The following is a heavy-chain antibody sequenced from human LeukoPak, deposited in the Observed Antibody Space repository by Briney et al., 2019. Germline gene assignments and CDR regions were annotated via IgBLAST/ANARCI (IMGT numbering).Heavy chain of an antibody. D-gene: IGHD3-10*01. J-gene: IGHJ4*02. Sequence: GGSLRLSCAASGFTFSSYEMNWVRQAPGKGLEWVSYISSSGSTIYYADSVKGRFTISRDNAKNTLYLQMNSLRAEDTAVYYCYYYGSGSYSVPDYWGQGTLVTVSS. V-gene: IGHV3-48*03. CDR2: ISSSGSTI. CDR1: GFTFSSYE. CDR3: YYYGSGSYSVPDY.